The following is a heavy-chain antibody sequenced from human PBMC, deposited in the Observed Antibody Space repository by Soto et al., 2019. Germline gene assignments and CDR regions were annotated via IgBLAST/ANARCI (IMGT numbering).Heavy chain of an antibody. J-gene: IGHJ4*02. CDR1: GDRVSSKSAT. CDR3: ARALAGSYDY. Sequence: PLPTLSLPSAISGDRVSSKSATWNWIRQSPSRGLEWLGRTYYRSKWSTDYAVSVKGRITVSPDTSKNQFSLRLNSVTPEDTAVYYCARALAGSYDYWGQGTLVTVSS. CDR2: TYYRSKWST. D-gene: IGHD1-26*01. V-gene: IGHV6-1*01.